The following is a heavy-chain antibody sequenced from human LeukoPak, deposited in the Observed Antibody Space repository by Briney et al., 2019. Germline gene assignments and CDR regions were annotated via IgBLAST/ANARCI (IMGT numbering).Heavy chain of an antibody. J-gene: IGHJ4*02. CDR2: IYHSGST. Sequence: SETLSLTRAASGYSISSGYYWGWIRQPPGKGLEWIGSIYHSGSTYYNPSLKSRVTISVDTSKNQFSLKLSSVTAADTAVYYCARRGSGWEVYYFDYWGQGTLVTVSS. V-gene: IGHV4-38-2*01. CDR3: ARRGSGWEVYYFDY. CDR1: GYSISSGYY. D-gene: IGHD6-19*01.